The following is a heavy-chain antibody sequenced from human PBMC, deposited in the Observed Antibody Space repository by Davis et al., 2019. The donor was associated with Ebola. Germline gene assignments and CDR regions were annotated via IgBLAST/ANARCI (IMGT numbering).Heavy chain of an antibody. J-gene: IGHJ4*02. V-gene: IGHV4-59*05. CDR1: GGSFPSYY. CDR2: IFFSGST. Sequence: PSETLSLTCTVSGGSFPSYYWSWIRQPPGMGLEWIGSIFFSGSTYYNPSLKSRVTISVDTSKNQFSLKLNSVTATDTAVYYCARRWLQSSGEFDYWGQGTLVTVSS. CDR3: ARRWLQSSGEFDY. D-gene: IGHD5-24*01.